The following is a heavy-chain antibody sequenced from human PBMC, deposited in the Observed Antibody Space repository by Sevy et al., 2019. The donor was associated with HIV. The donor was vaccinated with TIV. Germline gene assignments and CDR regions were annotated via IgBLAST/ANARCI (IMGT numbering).Heavy chain of an antibody. CDR1: GFTFSSYA. Sequence: GGSLRLSCAASGFTFSSYAMSWVRQAPGKGLEWVSTISSSGVSTYYADSVKGRFTISRDNSKNTLHLQMNSLRAENTAVYYGARDISPSNYYGSGSYVYWGQGTQVTVSS. D-gene: IGHD3-10*01. J-gene: IGHJ4*02. CDR2: ISSSGVST. V-gene: IGHV3-23*01. CDR3: ARDISPSNYYGSGSYVY.